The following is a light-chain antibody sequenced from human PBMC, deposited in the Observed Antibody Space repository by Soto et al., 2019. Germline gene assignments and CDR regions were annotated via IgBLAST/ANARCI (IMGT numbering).Light chain of an antibody. CDR1: NIGTKN. Sequence: SYELTQPHSVSVALGQTARITCGGNNIGTKNVHWYQQKPGQAPVLVIYRDTNRPSGIPERFSGSNSGNTATLTMSRAQAGDEADYYWQVWDSRVFGGGTKLTVL. CDR3: QVWDSRV. CDR2: RDT. V-gene: IGLV3-9*01. J-gene: IGLJ2*01.